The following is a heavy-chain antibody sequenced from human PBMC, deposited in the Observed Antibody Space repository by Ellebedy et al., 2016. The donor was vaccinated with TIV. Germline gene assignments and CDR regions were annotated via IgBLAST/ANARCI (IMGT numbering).Heavy chain of an antibody. J-gene: IGHJ4*02. D-gene: IGHD1-1*01. CDR3: ARFTRRYPSDY. CDR1: GFTLSRYG. V-gene: IGHV3-30*03. CDR2: ISYDGSDK. Sequence: GGSLRLSXAASGFTLSRYGIHWVRQAPGQGLEWVAVISYDGSDKYYVDSVRGRFTISRDNAKNSLYLQMNSLRAEDTAVYYCARFTRRYPSDYWGQGTLVTVSS.